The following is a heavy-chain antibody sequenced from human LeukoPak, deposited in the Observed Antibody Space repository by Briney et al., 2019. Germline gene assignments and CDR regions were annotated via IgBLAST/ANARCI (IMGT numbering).Heavy chain of an antibody. Sequence: ASVKVSCKASGYTFTSYAMHWVRQAPGQRLEWMGWINAGNGNTKYSQKFQGRVTITRDTSASTAYMELRSLRSDDTAVYYCGIRGYSYGSIDYWGQGTLVTVSS. CDR3: GIRGYSYGSIDY. D-gene: IGHD5-18*01. CDR1: GYTFTSYA. V-gene: IGHV1-3*01. J-gene: IGHJ4*02. CDR2: INAGNGNT.